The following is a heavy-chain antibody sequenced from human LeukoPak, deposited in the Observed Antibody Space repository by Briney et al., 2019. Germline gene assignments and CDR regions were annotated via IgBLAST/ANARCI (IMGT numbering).Heavy chain of an antibody. CDR2: ISNSGST. J-gene: IGHJ4*02. CDR3: ARDDYDSSGPLAY. D-gene: IGHD3-22*01. CDR1: GGYISSYY. Sequence: SETLSLTCTVSGGYISSYYWSWIRQPPGKGLEWIGYISNSGSTHYNPSLKSRVTISLDTSKNQFSLRLSSVTAADTAVYYCARDDYDSSGPLAYWGQGTLVTVSS. V-gene: IGHV4-59*08.